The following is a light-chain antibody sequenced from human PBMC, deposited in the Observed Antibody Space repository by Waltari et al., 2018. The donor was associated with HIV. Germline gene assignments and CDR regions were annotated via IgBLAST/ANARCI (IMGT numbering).Light chain of an antibody. Sequence: QSILTQPPSVSAAPGQKVSFSCSGGNSNVENNYVSWYQQVPGKAPRLLIYDNERRPSGIPDRFAASKAGMSATLDIIGLQIMDEADYYCGTWDSMLNLYVFGPGTTVAVL. CDR1: NSNVENNY. J-gene: IGLJ1*01. CDR3: GTWDSMLNLYV. CDR2: DNE. V-gene: IGLV1-51*01.